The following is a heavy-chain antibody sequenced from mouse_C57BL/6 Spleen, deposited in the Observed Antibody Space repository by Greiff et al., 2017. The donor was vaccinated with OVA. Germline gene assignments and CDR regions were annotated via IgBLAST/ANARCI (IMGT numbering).Heavy chain of an antibody. J-gene: IGHJ1*03. CDR2: LYPGDGDT. Sequence: QVQLQQSGPELVKPGASVKISCKASGYAFSSSWMNWVKQRPGKGLEWIGRLYPGDGDTNYNGKFKGKATLTADKSSSTAYMQLSSLTSEDSAVYFCARYYGSSYGWYFDVWGTGTTVTVSS. CDR3: ARYYGSSYGWYFDV. V-gene: IGHV1-82*01. CDR1: GYAFSSSW. D-gene: IGHD1-1*01.